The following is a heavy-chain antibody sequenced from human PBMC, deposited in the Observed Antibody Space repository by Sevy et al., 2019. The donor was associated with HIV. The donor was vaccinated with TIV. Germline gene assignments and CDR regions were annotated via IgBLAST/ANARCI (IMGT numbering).Heavy chain of an antibody. V-gene: IGHV3-30*04. J-gene: IGHJ4*02. CDR3: ASITRRIWIGESY. CDR2: ISYDGSNK. Sequence: GGSLRLSCAASGFTFSSYAMHWVRQAPGKGLEWVAVISYDGSNKYYADSVKGRFTISRDNSKNTLYLQMNSLRAEDTAVDYCASITRRIWIGESYWGQGTLVTVSS. CDR1: GFTFSSYA. D-gene: IGHD3-10*01.